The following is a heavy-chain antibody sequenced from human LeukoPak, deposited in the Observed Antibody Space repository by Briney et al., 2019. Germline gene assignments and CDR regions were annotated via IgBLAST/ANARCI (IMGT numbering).Heavy chain of an antibody. D-gene: IGHD1-26*01. CDR1: GGSISSYY. V-gene: IGHV4-59*01. CDR3: ARDRGSWFDP. Sequence: SETLSLTCTVSGGSISSYYWNWIRQPPGKGLEWIGYFYHSGSTNYNPSLRNRVTISVDMSKNQFSLKLTSVTAADTAVYYCARDRGSWFDPWGQGTLVTVSS. CDR2: FYHSGST. J-gene: IGHJ5*02.